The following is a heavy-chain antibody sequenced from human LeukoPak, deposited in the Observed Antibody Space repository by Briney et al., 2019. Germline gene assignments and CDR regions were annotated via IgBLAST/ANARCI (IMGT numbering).Heavy chain of an antibody. CDR2: IYGSGGST. D-gene: IGHD1-1*01. CDR3: AKDGGVRYNWNDDYYYYCGMDV. Sequence: GGALRLSCAASGFTFSSYAMSWVRQAPGKGLEWVSAIYGSGGSTYYADSVKGRFTISRDNSKNTLYLQMNSLRAEDTAVYYCAKDGGVRYNWNDDYYYYCGMDVWGQGTTVTVSS. J-gene: IGHJ6*02. V-gene: IGHV3-23*01. CDR1: GFTFSSYA.